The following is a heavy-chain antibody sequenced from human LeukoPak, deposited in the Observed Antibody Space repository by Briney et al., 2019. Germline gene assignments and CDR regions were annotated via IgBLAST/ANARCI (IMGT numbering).Heavy chain of an antibody. CDR1: GGSISSSNW. CDR2: IYHSGST. J-gene: IGHJ4*02. V-gene: IGHV4-4*02. Sequence: PSGTLSLTCAVSGGSISSSNWWSWVRQPPGKGLEWIGEIYHSGSTNYNPSLKSRVTISVDKSKNHFSLRLSSVTVADTAVYYCARHERIAARPWSDYWGQGTLVTVSS. D-gene: IGHD6-6*01. CDR3: ARHERIAARPWSDY.